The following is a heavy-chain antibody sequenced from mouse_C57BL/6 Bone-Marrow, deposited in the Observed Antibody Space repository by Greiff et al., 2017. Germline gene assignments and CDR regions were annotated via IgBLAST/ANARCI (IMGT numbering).Heavy chain of an antibody. J-gene: IGHJ3*01. CDR1: GYTFTSYS. CDR2: IHPSDSDT. CDR3: ALPEGFAY. V-gene: IGHV1-74*01. Sequence: VQLQQPGAELVKPGASVTVSCTASGYTFTSYSMHWVKQRPGQGLEWIGRIHPSDSDTNYNHQFKGKATLTVDKSSSTAYMQLSSLTYEGAAVYCGALPEGFAYWGQGTLVTVSA.